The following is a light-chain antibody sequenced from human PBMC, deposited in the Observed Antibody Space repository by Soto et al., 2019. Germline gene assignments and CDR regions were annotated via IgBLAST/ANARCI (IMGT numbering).Light chain of an antibody. CDR3: QQYGSPPWA. J-gene: IGKJ1*01. V-gene: IGKV3-20*01. Sequence: IVSTQSPGTLSLSPGERATLSCRASQSVGSNFLAWYQQKRGQAPRILIYAASNRASGIPDRFSGSGSGSDFTLTISRLEPEDFAVYYCQQYGSPPWAFGQGTRVEI. CDR2: AAS. CDR1: QSVGSNF.